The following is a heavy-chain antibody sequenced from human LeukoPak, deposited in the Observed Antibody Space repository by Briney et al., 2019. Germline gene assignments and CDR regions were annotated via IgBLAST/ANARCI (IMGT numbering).Heavy chain of an antibody. CDR1: GGSFSGYY. Sequence: SETLSLTCAVYGGSFSGYYWSWIRQPPGKGREWIGEINHSGSTNYNPSLKSRVTISVDTSKNQFSLKLSSVTAADTAVYYCARSLVVVAAKFYYYYGMDVWGQGTTVTVSS. CDR2: INHSGST. CDR3: ARSLVVVAAKFYYYYGMDV. V-gene: IGHV4-34*01. J-gene: IGHJ6*02. D-gene: IGHD2-15*01.